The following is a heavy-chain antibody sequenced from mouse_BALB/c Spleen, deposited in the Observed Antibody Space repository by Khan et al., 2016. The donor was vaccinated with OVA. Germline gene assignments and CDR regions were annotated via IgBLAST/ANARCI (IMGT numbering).Heavy chain of an antibody. J-gene: IGHJ3*01. CDR3: ARLAYYHESEGFAY. Sequence: EVELVESGGDLVKPGGSLKLSCAASGFTFSTYGMSWVRQTPDKRLEWVATISTGGSYTYYPDSVKGRFTISRDNAKNTLYLQMNSLKSEDTAMFYCARLAYYHESEGFAYWGQGTLVTVSA. CDR2: ISTGGSYT. V-gene: IGHV5-6*01. CDR1: GFTFSTYG. D-gene: IGHD1-1*01.